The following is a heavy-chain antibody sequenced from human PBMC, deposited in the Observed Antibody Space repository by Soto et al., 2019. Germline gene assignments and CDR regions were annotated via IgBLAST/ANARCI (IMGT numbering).Heavy chain of an antibody. CDR1: GYTFTSYG. D-gene: IGHD3-10*01. CDR3: ARDTYYYGSGSYYTADY. V-gene: IGHV1-18*01. Sequence: ASVKVSCKASGYTFTSYGISWVRQAPGQGLEWMGWISAYNGNTNYAQKLQGRVTMTTDTSTSTAYMELRSLRSDDTAVYYCARDTYYYGSGSYYTADYWGQGTLVTVSS. J-gene: IGHJ4*02. CDR2: ISAYNGNT.